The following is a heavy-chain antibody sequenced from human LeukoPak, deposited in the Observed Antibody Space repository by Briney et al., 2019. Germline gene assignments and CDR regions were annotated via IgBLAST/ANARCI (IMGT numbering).Heavy chain of an antibody. CDR2: IYYSGST. Sequence: SETLSLTCTVSGGSISSYYWGWIRQPPGKGLEWIGSIYYSGSTYYNPSLKSRVTISVDTSKNQFSLKLSSVTAADTAVYYCARRDGSGSYFVPVWFDPWGQGTLVTVSS. D-gene: IGHD3-10*01. V-gene: IGHV4-39*01. J-gene: IGHJ5*02. CDR1: GGSISSYY. CDR3: ARRDGSGSYFVPVWFDP.